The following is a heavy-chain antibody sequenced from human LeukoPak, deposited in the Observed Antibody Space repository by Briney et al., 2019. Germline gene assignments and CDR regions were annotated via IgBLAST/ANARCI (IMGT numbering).Heavy chain of an antibody. CDR1: GGSISSYY. D-gene: IGHD6-19*01. V-gene: IGHV4-59*01. Sequence: SETLSLTCTVSGGSISSYYWSWIRQPPGKGLEWIGYIYYSGSTNYNPSLKSRVTISVDTSKNQFSLKLSSVTAADTAVYYCARAVAVASYYYYMDVWGKGTTVTVFS. CDR2: IYYSGST. CDR3: ARAVAVASYYYYMDV. J-gene: IGHJ6*03.